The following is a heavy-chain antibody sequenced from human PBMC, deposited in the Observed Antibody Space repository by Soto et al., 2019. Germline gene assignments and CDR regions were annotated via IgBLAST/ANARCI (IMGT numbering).Heavy chain of an antibody. CDR3: ASPFFRGYSYGPKYYYYGMDV. Sequence: SETLSLTCAVSGVSISNYYWSWIRQPPGRGLEWIGYNHYSGGTNYNPSLKSRVIISLDTSKNQFSLKLSSVTAADTAVYYCASPFFRGYSYGPKYYYYGMDVWGQGTTVTVSS. J-gene: IGHJ6*02. CDR2: NHYSGGT. D-gene: IGHD5-18*01. CDR1: GVSISNYY. V-gene: IGHV4-59*12.